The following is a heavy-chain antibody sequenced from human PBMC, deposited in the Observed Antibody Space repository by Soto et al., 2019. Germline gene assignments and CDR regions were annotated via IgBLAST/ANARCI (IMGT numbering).Heavy chain of an antibody. CDR2: IWYDGSNK. D-gene: IGHD6-13*01. CDR3: ALAAADYYNMDV. V-gene: IGHV3-33*01. J-gene: IGHJ6*03. CDR1: GFTFSSYG. Sequence: PGGSLRLSCAASGFTFSSYGMHWVRQAPGKGLEWVAVIWYDGSNKYYADSVKGRFTISRDNSKNKLYLQMNSLRAEDTAVYYYALAAADYYNMDVWGKGTTVTVSS.